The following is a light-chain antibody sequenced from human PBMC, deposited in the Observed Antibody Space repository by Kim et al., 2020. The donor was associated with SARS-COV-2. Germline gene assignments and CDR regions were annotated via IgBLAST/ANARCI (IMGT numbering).Light chain of an antibody. J-gene: IGLJ2*01. CDR3: QVWDSSGDHYVV. V-gene: IGLV3-21*04. CDR1: NIGGKS. Sequence: SYELTQPPSVSVAPGETATITCGGNNIGGKSLHWYQQKPGQAPLVIISYNTDRPSGIPERISGSNSGNTATLTISRVEAGDEADYYCQVWDSSGDHYVVFGGGTQLTVL. CDR2: YNT.